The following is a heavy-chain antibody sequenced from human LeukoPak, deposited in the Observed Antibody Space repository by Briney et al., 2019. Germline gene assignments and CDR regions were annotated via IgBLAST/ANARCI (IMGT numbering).Heavy chain of an antibody. D-gene: IGHD6-6*01. CDR2: IIPIFGTA. CDR1: GGTFSSYA. V-gene: IGHV1-69*13. Sequence: SVKVSCKASGGTFSSYAISWVRQAPGQGLEWMGGIIPIFGTANYAQKFQGRVTITADESTGTAYMELSSLRSEDTAVYYCARESEQLGDFDYWGQGTLVTVSS. J-gene: IGHJ4*02. CDR3: ARESEQLGDFDY.